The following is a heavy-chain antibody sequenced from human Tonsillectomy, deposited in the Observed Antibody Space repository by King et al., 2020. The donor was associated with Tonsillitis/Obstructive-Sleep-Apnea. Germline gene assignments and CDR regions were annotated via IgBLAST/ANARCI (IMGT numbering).Heavy chain of an antibody. V-gene: IGHV4-39*01. D-gene: IGHD4-17*01. CDR2: IYYSGST. J-gene: IGHJ4*02. CDR3: ARRKDYGDFYFDY. CDR1: GGSISSSSYY. Sequence: QLQESGPGLVKPSETLSLTCTVSGGSISSSSYYWGWIRQPPGKGLECIGSIYYSGSTYYTPSLKSRVTISVDTSKNQFSLKLSSVTAADTAVYYCARRKDYGDFYFDYWGQGTLVTVSS.